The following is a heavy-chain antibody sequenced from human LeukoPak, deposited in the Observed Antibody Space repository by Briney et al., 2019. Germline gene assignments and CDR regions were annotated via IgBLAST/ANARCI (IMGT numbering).Heavy chain of an antibody. V-gene: IGHV1-8*01. Sequence: EASVKVSCKASGYTFTSYDINWVRQATGQGLEWMGWMNPNSGNTGYAQKFQGRVTITADKSTSTAYMELSSLRSEDTAVYYCAISGLWFGELPDFDYWGQGTLVTVSS. CDR1: GYTFTSYD. CDR3: AISGLWFGELPDFDY. CDR2: MNPNSGNT. J-gene: IGHJ4*02. D-gene: IGHD3-10*01.